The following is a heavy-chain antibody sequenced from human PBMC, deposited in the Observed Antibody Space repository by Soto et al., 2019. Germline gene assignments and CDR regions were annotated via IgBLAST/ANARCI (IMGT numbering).Heavy chain of an antibody. D-gene: IGHD6-19*01. CDR1: GGSINNAGYY. V-gene: IGHV4-31*03. J-gene: IGHJ4*01. Sequence: PSETLSLTCTVSGGSINNAGYYWTWIRQHPRKGLEWIGYIYYSGNTFYNPSLKSRVSISVDTSKNQFSLNLTSVTAADMAVFYCARADWSGWLAYWGHGTLVTVSS. CDR2: IYYSGNT. CDR3: ARADWSGWLAY.